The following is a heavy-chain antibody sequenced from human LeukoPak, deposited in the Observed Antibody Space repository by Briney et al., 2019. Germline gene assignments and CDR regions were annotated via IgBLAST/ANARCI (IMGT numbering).Heavy chain of an antibody. CDR2: INPNSGGT. Sequence: ASVKVSCKASGYTFTGYYMHWVRQAPGQGLEWMGWINPNSGGTNYAQKFQGRVTMTRDTSISTAYMELSRLRSDDTAVYYCARVGLIAVAGTPLNYWGQGTLVTVSS. V-gene: IGHV1-2*02. CDR1: GYTFTGYY. CDR3: ARVGLIAVAGTPLNY. D-gene: IGHD6-19*01. J-gene: IGHJ4*02.